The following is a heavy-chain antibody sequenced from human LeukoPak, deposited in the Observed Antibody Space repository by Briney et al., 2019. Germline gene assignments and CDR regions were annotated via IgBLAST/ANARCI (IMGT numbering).Heavy chain of an antibody. CDR1: GYTFSSYA. Sequence: SVKVSCKASGYTFSSYAISWVRQAPGQGLEWMGGIIPIFGTANYAQKFQGRVTITADKSTSTAYMELSSLRSEDTAVYYCASGYYDSSGYHQDYWGQGTLVTVSS. V-gene: IGHV1-69*06. J-gene: IGHJ4*02. D-gene: IGHD3-22*01. CDR2: IIPIFGTA. CDR3: ASGYYDSSGYHQDY.